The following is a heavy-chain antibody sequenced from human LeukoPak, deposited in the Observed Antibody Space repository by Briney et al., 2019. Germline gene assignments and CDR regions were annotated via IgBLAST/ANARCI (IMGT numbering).Heavy chain of an antibody. CDR1: GGSTSSDY. Sequence: SETLSLTCTVSGGSTSSDYWSWIRQSPGKGLEWVGYVYNSGDTGKNPSLKSRVTILLDTSKNQCSLKLTSVSAADTAVYYCSRLKLGAYFDLWGRGTLVTVSS. CDR2: VYNSGDT. V-gene: IGHV4-59*08. J-gene: IGHJ2*01. CDR3: SRLKLGAYFDL. D-gene: IGHD3-16*01.